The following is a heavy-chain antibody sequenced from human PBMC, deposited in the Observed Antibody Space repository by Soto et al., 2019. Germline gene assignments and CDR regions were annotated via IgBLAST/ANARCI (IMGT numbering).Heavy chain of an antibody. CDR2: IYYSGST. J-gene: IGHJ4*02. V-gene: IGHV4-39*01. Sequence: SETLSLTCTVSGGSISSSSYYWGWIRQPPGKGLEWIGSIYYSGSTYYNPSLKSRVTISVDTSKNQFSLKLSSVTAADTAVYYCARRTTVTTDFDYWGQGTLVTVSS. CDR3: ARRTTVTTDFDY. CDR1: GGSISSSSYY. D-gene: IGHD4-17*01.